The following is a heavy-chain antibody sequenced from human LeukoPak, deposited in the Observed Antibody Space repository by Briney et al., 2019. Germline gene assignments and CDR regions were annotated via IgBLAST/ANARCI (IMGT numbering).Heavy chain of an antibody. J-gene: IGHJ4*02. D-gene: IGHD3-9*01. CDR3: ARDILTGYYKEDY. Sequence: ASVKVSCKASGYTFTGYYMHWVRQAPGQGLEWMGWISAYNGNTNYAQKLQGRVTMTTDTSTSTAYMELRSLRSDDTAVYYCARDILTGYYKEDYWGQGTLVTVSS. CDR2: ISAYNGNT. V-gene: IGHV1-18*04. CDR1: GYTFTGYY.